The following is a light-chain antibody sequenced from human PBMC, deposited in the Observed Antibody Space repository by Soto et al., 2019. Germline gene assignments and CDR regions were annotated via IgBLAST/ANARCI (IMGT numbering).Light chain of an antibody. V-gene: IGLV2-23*02. CDR3: CSEV. CDR1: SSDVGSYNL. J-gene: IGLJ1*01. Sequence: SVLTQPASVSGSPGQSITISCTGTSSDVGSYNLVSWYQQHPGKAPKLMIYEVSKRPSGVSNRFSGSKSGNTASLTISGLQAEEEADYYCCSEVIGRGTKVXVL. CDR2: EVS.